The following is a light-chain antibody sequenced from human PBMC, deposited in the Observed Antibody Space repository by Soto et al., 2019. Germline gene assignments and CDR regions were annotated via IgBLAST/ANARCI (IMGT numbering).Light chain of an antibody. Sequence: DILLTQSPSTLSASVGDRVTIFCRASQSINKWLAWYQHKPGKAPNLLIYEVSTLHSGVPSRFSGSGSGTDFTLTISSLQPEDFATYYCQQANSFPWTFGQGTKVDIK. CDR3: QQANSFPWT. J-gene: IGKJ1*01. CDR2: EVS. CDR1: QSINKW. V-gene: IGKV1-5*03.